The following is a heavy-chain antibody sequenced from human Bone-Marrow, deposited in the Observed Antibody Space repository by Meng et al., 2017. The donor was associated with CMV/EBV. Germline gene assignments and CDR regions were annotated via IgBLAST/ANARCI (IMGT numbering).Heavy chain of an antibody. J-gene: IGHJ6*02. CDR2: IYPGDSDT. CDR1: GYSFTSYW. V-gene: IGHV5-51*01. CDR3: ARRGERLGRYYGLDV. Sequence: GGSLRLSCKASGYSFTSYWIGWVRQMPGKGLEWVGTIYPGDSDTRYSQSFQGQVTISADKTISTAYLQWSSLKASDTAMYYCARRGERLGRYYGLDVWGQGTTVTVSS. D-gene: IGHD3-16*01.